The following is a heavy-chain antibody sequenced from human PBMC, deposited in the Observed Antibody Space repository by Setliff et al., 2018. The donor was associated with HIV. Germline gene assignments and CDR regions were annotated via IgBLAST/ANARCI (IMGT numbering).Heavy chain of an antibody. V-gene: IGHV4-34*01. Sequence: PSETLSLTCAVYGGSFSGYYWAWIRQPPGKGLEWIGEINHSGSTNYNPSLKSRVTMSVDTSKNQFSLRLRSVTAADTAFYYCARDRALRFSNSPSFNYFDVWGQGALVTVSS. J-gene: IGHJ4*02. CDR1: GGSFSGYY. D-gene: IGHD1-1*01. CDR3: ARDRALRFSNSPSFNYFDV. CDR2: INHSGST.